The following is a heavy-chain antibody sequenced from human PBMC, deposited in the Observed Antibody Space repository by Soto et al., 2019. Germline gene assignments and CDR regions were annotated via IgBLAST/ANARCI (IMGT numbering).Heavy chain of an antibody. J-gene: IGHJ5*02. CDR3: ARVKKYWDSSGNWFDP. CDR1: GGSISSGGYY. V-gene: IGHV4-31*03. CDR2: IYYSGST. Sequence: QVQLQESGPGLVKPSQTLSLTCTVSGGSISSGGYYWSWIRQHPGKGLEWIGYIYYSGSTYYNPSLQRRVTISVDTSKNQFSLKLSSVTAADTAVYYCARVKKYWDSSGNWFDPWGQGTLVTVSS. D-gene: IGHD3-22*01.